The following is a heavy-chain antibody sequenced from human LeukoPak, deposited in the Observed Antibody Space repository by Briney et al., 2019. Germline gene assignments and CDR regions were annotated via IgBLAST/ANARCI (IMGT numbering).Heavy chain of an antibody. CDR3: AKVTYGSGTYGAFDS. J-gene: IGHJ4*02. CDR2: ISGSGDYT. CDR1: GFTFSSYS. D-gene: IGHD3-10*01. Sequence: GGSLRLFCAASGFTFSSYSMSWVRQAPGKGLEWVSTISGSGDYTYYADSVKGRFTISRDNSKNTLYLQMNSLRAEDTAIYYCAKVTYGSGTYGAFDSWGQGTLVTVSS. V-gene: IGHV3-23*01.